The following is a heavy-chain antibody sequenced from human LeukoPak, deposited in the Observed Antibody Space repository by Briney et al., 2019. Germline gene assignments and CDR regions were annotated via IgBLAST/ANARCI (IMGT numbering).Heavy chain of an antibody. J-gene: IGHJ4*02. CDR1: GGTFSSYA. CDR2: IIPIFGTA. Sequence: SVKVSCKASGGTFSSYAISWVRQAPGQGLEWMGGIIPIFGTANYAQKFQGRVTITADKSTSTAYMELSSLRSEDTAVYYCARDLSAANYGSGSYFFDYWGQGTLVTVSS. V-gene: IGHV1-69*06. CDR3: ARDLSAANYGSGSYFFDY. D-gene: IGHD3-10*01.